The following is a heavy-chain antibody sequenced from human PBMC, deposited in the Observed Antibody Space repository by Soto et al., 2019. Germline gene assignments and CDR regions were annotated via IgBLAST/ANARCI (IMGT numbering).Heavy chain of an antibody. J-gene: IGHJ6*02. CDR3: VRGIEGCYHCRYDDGMDV. Sequence: QVQLQESGPGLVKPSETLSLTCTVSGGSVSSGSYYWSWIRQPPGKGLEWIGYIYYSGSTNYNPYLESPVTISVDTSKNQCSRELSSVTAADTAVYYCVRGIEGCYHCRYDDGMDVWGQGTTVTVSS. CDR2: IYYSGST. V-gene: IGHV4-61*01. CDR1: GGSVSSGSYY. D-gene: IGHD2-15*01.